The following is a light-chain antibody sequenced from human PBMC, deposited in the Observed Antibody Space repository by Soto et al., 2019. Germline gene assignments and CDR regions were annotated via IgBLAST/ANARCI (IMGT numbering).Light chain of an antibody. Sequence: DIQMTQSPSSLSASVGDRVTITCRASQDISNYLAWYQQKPGKVPKLLIYDASTLKTGVQSRFSGSGSGTVFILTINSRQPEDVATYDCQKYNSAPKTFGRGTRLEIK. CDR3: QKYNSAPKT. J-gene: IGKJ2*01. V-gene: IGKV1-27*01. CDR2: DAS. CDR1: QDISNY.